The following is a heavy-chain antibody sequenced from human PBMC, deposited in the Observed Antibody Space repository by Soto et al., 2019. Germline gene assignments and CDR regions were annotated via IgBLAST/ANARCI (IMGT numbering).Heavy chain of an antibody. Sequence: PGGSLRLSCTASGFDFSTYSMNWVRQAPGKGLEWIAYVSMDSDTIHCADSVKGRFTISRDDAENSLYLQMNSLRDEDTATYYCARLYYDYVWGQGTTVTVSS. J-gene: IGHJ6*02. V-gene: IGHV3-48*02. CDR2: VSMDSDTI. CDR1: GFDFSTYS. CDR3: ARLYYDYV. D-gene: IGHD3-3*01.